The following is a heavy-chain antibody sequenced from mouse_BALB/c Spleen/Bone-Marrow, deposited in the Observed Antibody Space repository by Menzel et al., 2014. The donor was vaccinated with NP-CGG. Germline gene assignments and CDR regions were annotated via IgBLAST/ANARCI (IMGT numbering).Heavy chain of an antibody. D-gene: IGHD1-1*01. Sequence: QVQLQQSGAELARPGASVKLSCKASGYTFTSYWMQWIKQRPGQGLEWIGAIYPGDGDTTYTQKFKGKATLTADKSSSTAYMQLSSLASEDSAVYYCARSYGSSYEYYFDYWGQGTTLTVSS. V-gene: IGHV1-87*01. J-gene: IGHJ2*01. CDR1: GYTFTSYW. CDR2: IYPGDGDT. CDR3: ARSYGSSYEYYFDY.